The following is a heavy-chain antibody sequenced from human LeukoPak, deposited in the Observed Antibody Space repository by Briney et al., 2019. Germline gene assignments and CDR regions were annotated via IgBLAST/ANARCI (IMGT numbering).Heavy chain of an antibody. V-gene: IGHV1-46*01. CDR1: GYTFTSYY. CDR3: ARDLASSGYYWD. D-gene: IGHD3-22*01. J-gene: IGHJ4*02. Sequence: GASVKVSCKASGYTFTSYYMHWVRQAPGQGLEWMGIINLSSGKINYAQKFQGRVTMTRDTSTSTVYMELSSLRSDDTAVYYCARDLASSGYYWDWGQGTLVTVSS. CDR2: INLSSGKI.